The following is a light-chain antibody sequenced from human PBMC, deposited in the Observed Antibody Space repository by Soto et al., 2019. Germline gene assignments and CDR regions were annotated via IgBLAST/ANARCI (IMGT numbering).Light chain of an antibody. J-gene: IGKJ1*01. CDR2: KAS. Sequence: DIPMTQSPSTLSASVGERVTITCRASQIINSWLAWLQQKPGKAPKLLIYKASSLESGVPSRFSGSGSGTEFNLTISSLQPDDFATYNCQQYKSYPWTFGQGTKVEIK. V-gene: IGKV1-5*03. CDR3: QQYKSYPWT. CDR1: QIINSW.